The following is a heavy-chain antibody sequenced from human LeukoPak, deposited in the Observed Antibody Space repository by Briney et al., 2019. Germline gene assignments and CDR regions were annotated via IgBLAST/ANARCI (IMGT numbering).Heavy chain of an antibody. V-gene: IGHV3-23*01. J-gene: IGHJ4*02. CDR3: AKDRWLRYVSHFDC. Sequence: GGSLRLSCAASGFTFSSHAMNWVRQAPGKGLEWVSGISGSGGTTYYTDSVKGRFTISRDNSNNTLYLQMNSLRAEDTAVYYCAKDRWLRYVSHFDCWGKGTLVTVSS. CDR2: ISGSGGTT. CDR1: GFTFSSHA. D-gene: IGHD5-12*01.